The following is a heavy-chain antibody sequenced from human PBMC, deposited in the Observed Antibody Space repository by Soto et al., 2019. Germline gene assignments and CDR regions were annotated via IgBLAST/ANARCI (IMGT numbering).Heavy chain of an antibody. Sequence: QITLKESGPTLVKPTQTLTLTCTFSGFSLSTSGVGVGWIRQPPGKALEWLALIYWDDDKRYSPSLKSRLTITKDTSKNQVVLTMTNMDPVDTATYYCAHTHYDYIWVGTYPGYYFDYWGQGTLVTVSS. CDR3: AHTHYDYIWVGTYPGYYFDY. J-gene: IGHJ4*02. V-gene: IGHV2-5*02. CDR2: IYWDDDK. CDR1: GFSLSTSGVG. D-gene: IGHD3-16*01.